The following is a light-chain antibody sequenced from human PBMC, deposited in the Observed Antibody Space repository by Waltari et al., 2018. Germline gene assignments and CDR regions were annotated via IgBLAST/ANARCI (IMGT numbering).Light chain of an antibody. CDR1: QGISSY. CDR2: AAS. CDR3: QQLNSYPLS. J-gene: IGKJ3*01. Sequence: IQLTQSPSSLSASVGDRVPITCRASQGISSYLAWYQQKPGKAPELLIYAASTLQSGVPSRFSGSGSGTDFTLTISSLQTDDFATYYCQQLNSYPLSFGPGTKVDVK. V-gene: IGKV1-9*01.